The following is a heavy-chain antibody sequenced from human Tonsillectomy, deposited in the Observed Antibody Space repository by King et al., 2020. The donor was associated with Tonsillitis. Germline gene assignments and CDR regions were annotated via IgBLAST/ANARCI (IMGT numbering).Heavy chain of an antibody. Sequence: QLVQTGGGVVQPGRSLRLSCAASGFTFSSSAMHWVRQAPGKGLEWVALISYDGGNKYYADSVKGRFTISRDYSKNTLYLQMNRLRAEDTAAYYCARAQGAYYINTADFDYWGQGTLVIVSS. CDR3: ARAQGAYYINTADFDY. CDR1: GFTFSSSA. D-gene: IGHD3-10*01. J-gene: IGHJ4*02. CDR2: ISYDGGNK. V-gene: IGHV3-30*04.